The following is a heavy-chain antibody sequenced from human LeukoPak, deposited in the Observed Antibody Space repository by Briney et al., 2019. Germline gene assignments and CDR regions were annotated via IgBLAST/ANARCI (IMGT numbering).Heavy chain of an antibody. Sequence: GGSLRLSCAASGFTFSSYWMSWVRQAPGKGLEWVANIKQDGSEEVYVDSVKGRFTISRDNAKNSLFLQMNTLRAEDTAVYYCARDPYSSTWFHGMDVLGQGATGNGSS. D-gene: IGHD6-6*01. CDR1: GFTFSSYW. V-gene: IGHV3-7*05. CDR2: IKQDGSEE. CDR3: ARDPYSSTWFHGMDV. J-gene: IGHJ6*01.